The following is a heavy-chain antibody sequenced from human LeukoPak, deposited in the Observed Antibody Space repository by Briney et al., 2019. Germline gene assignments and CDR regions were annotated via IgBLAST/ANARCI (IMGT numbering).Heavy chain of an antibody. CDR3: ARGVFATRDIYYYYYGMDV. V-gene: IGHV1-8*01. CDR1: GYTFTSYD. J-gene: IGHJ6*02. D-gene: IGHD2-15*01. Sequence: GASVKVSCKASGYTFTSYDINWVRQATGQGLEWMGWMNPNSGNTGYAQKFQGRVTMTRNTSISTAYMELSSLRSEDTAVYYCARGVFATRDIYYYYYGMDVWGQGTPVTVSS. CDR2: MNPNSGNT.